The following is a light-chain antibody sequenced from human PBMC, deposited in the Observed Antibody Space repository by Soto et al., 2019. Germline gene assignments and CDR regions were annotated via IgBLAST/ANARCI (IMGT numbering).Light chain of an antibody. CDR1: SSNIGAGFD. V-gene: IGLV1-40*01. J-gene: IGLJ2*01. Sequence: QSVLTQPPSVSGAPGQTVTISCTGTSSNIGAGFDVHWYQQLPGAVPKLLIYANTDRPSRVPAPFSGSKSVTTASLANTGLQPEDEADYFCLSDHTNLKAVFGRGTKLTVL. CDR3: LSDHTNLKAV. CDR2: ANT.